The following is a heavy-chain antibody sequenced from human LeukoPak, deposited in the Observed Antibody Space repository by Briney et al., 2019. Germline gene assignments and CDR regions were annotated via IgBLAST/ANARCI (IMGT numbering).Heavy chain of an antibody. CDR3: ARHEGRDGPKYYFDY. V-gene: IGHV4-34*01. CDR2: INHSGST. J-gene: IGHJ4*02. CDR1: GGSFSGYY. D-gene: IGHD5-24*01. Sequence: PSETLSLTCAVYGGSFSGYYWNWVRQRPGKGLEWVGEINHSGSTNYNPSLKSRVTISVDTSKNQFSLKLSSVTAADTAVYYCARHEGRDGPKYYFDYWGQGTLVTVSS.